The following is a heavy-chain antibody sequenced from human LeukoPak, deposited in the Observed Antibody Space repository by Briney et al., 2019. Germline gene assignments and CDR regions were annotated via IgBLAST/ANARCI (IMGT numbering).Heavy chain of an antibody. CDR2: ISYDGSNK. CDR1: GFTFSSYA. D-gene: IGHD3-22*01. CDR3: ARLKLQYYYDSSGRGGYFDY. J-gene: IGHJ4*02. V-gene: IGHV3-30*04. Sequence: GRSLRLSCAASGFTFSSYAMHWVRQAPGKGLEWVAVISYDGSNKYYADSVEGRFTISRDNSKNTLYLQMNSLRAEDTAVYYCARLKLQYYYDSSGRGGYFDYWGQGTLVTVSS.